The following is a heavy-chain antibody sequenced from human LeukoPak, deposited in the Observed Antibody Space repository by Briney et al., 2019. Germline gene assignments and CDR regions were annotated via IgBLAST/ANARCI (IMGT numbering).Heavy chain of an antibody. D-gene: IGHD3-22*01. Sequence: GGSLRLSGAASGFTFSSYSMNWVRQAPGKGLEWVSSISSSSSYIYYADSVKGRFTISRDNAKNSLYLQMNSLRAEDTAVYYCARACCQTTMISMLSDPWGQGTLVTVSS. CDR1: GFTFSSYS. CDR2: ISSSSSYI. CDR3: ARACCQTTMISMLSDP. J-gene: IGHJ5*02. V-gene: IGHV3-21*01.